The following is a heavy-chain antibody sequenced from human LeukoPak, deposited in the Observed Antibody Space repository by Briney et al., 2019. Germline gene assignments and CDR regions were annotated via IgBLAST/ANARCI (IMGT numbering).Heavy chain of an antibody. D-gene: IGHD4-17*01. CDR3: ARDYGDYGNGAFDI. CDR1: GGSISSGGYS. Sequence: TPSETLSLTCAVSGGSISSGGYSWSWIRRPPGKGLEWIGYIYHSGSTYYNPSLKSRVTISVDRSKNQFSLKLSPVTAADTAVYYCARDYGDYGNGAFDIWGQGTMVTVSS. CDR2: IYHSGST. J-gene: IGHJ3*02. V-gene: IGHV4-30-2*01.